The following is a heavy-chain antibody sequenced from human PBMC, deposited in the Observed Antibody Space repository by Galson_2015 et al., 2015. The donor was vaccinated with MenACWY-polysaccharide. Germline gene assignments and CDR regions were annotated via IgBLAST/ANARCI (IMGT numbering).Heavy chain of an antibody. Sequence: TLSLTCTVSGASISTAGYYWSWIRQHPGRGLEWIGYIFDSGNTNYNPSLRSQIDISVDTSKNQFSLKLSSVTAADTAIYYCARENRQQLVEAIDYWGQGTLVTVSS. V-gene: IGHV4-31*01. D-gene: IGHD6-6*01. J-gene: IGHJ4*02. CDR3: ARENRQQLVEAIDY. CDR1: GASISTAGYY. CDR2: IFDSGNT.